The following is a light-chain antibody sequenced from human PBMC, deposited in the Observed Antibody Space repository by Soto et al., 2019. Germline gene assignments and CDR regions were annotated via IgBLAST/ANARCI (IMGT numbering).Light chain of an antibody. Sequence: DIQMTQSPPSVSASVGDRVTITCRASQDVGKWLAWYQQKPGKAPTLLIHGASSLQSGVPPRYSGSGYGTDFTLTISSLQPDDFATYYCQQYNSYWTFGQGTKVDIK. V-gene: IGKV1D-16*01. CDR2: GAS. CDR1: QDVGKW. CDR3: QQYNSYWT. J-gene: IGKJ1*01.